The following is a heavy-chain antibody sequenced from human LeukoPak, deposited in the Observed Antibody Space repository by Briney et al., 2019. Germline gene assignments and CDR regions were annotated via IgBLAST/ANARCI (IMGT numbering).Heavy chain of an antibody. Sequence: SQTLSLTCTVSGGSISSGGYYWSWIRQHPGKGLEWIGYIYYSGSTYYNPSLKSRVTISVDTSKNQFSLKLSSVTAADTAVYYCARHVFVVVPAADYYYYYGMDVWGQGTTVTVSS. CDR2: IYYSGST. J-gene: IGHJ6*02. CDR3: ARHVFVVVPAADYYYYYGMDV. D-gene: IGHD2-2*01. V-gene: IGHV4-31*03. CDR1: GGSISSGGYY.